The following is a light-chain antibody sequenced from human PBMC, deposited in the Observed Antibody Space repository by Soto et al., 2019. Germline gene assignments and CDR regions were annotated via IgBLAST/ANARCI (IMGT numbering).Light chain of an antibody. V-gene: IGKV3-15*01. CDR1: QSVGNN. Sequence: EIVLTQSPSSLSVSPWERPTLSFMASQSVGNNLAWYQQKPGQAPRLLIYGASTRATSIPARFSGSGSDTEFTLTISSLQSEDFAVYFCQQYAGSPRTFGQGTKVDIK. CDR2: GAS. CDR3: QQYAGSPRT. J-gene: IGKJ1*01.